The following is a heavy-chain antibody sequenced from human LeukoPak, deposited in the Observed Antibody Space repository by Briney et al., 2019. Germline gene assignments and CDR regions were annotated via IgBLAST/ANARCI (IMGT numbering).Heavy chain of an antibody. J-gene: IGHJ4*02. CDR3: ARGYCSSTSCYDDY. CDR2: ISAYNGNT. V-gene: IGHV1-18*01. D-gene: IGHD2-2*01. Sequence: ASVKVSFKASGYTFTSYGISWVRLAPGQGLEWMGWISAYNGNTNYAQKLQGRVTMTTDTSTSTAYMELRSLRSDDTAVYYCARGYCSSTSCYDDYWGQGTLVTVSS. CDR1: GYTFTSYG.